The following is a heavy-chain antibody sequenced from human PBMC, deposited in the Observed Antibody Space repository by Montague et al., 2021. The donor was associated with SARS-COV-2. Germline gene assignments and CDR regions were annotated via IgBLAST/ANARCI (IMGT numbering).Heavy chain of an antibody. D-gene: IGHD6-13*01. CDR3: ARVGRQQLVRLSGMDV. V-gene: IGHV4-39*07. J-gene: IGHJ6*02. CDR1: GGSISSSSYY. CDR2: IYYSGXT. Sequence: SETLSLTCTVSGGSISSSSYYWGWIRQPPGKGLEWLGSIYYSGXTXYXXXXKXRVTISVDTSKNQFSLKLSSVTAADTAVYYCARVGRQQLVRLSGMDVWGQGTTVTVSS.